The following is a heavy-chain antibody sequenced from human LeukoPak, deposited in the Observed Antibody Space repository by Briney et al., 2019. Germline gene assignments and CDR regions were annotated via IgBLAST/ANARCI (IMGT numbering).Heavy chain of an antibody. Sequence: GGSLRLSCAASGLTFSSYGMNWVRQAPGKGLEWVSSISSSSSYIYYADSVKGRFTISRDNAKNSLYLQMNSLRAEDTAVYYCAREGSGYDPFDYWGQGTLVTVSS. V-gene: IGHV3-21*01. CDR2: ISSSSSYI. CDR1: GLTFSSYG. CDR3: AREGSGYDPFDY. J-gene: IGHJ4*02. D-gene: IGHD5-12*01.